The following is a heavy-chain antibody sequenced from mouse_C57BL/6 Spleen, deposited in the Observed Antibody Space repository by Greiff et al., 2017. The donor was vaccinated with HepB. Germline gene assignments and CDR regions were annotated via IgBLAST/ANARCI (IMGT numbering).Heavy chain of an antibody. Sequence: EVMLVESGEGLVKPGGSLKLSCAASGFTFSSYAMSWVRQTPEKRLEWVAYISSGGDYIYYADTVKGRFTISRDNARHTLYLQMSSLRSEDTAMYSCTRGTTVVASPRYFDVWGTGTTVTVSS. CDR2: ISSGGDYI. CDR3: TRGTTVVASPRYFDV. D-gene: IGHD1-1*01. CDR1: GFTFSSYA. V-gene: IGHV5S21*01. J-gene: IGHJ1*03.